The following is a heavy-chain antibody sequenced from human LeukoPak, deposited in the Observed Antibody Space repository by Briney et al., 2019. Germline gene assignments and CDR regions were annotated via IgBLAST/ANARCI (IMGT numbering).Heavy chain of an antibody. V-gene: IGHV4-30-4*01. Sequence: SSETLSLTCTVSGXSISSGEYYWSWIRQPPGKGLEWIGYFSYTGSTYYNPSVKSRVSISVDTSKNQFSLKLTSVTAADTAVYYCARALNGYFYAFDSWGQGTLVTVSS. CDR1: GXSISSGEYY. CDR3: ARALNGYFYAFDS. CDR2: FSYTGST. D-gene: IGHD2/OR15-2a*01. J-gene: IGHJ4*02.